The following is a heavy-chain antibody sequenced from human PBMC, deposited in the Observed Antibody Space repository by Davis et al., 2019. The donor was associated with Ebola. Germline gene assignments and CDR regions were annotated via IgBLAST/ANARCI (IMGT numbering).Heavy chain of an antibody. J-gene: IGHJ6*02. CDR1: GFTFSSYG. CDR2: ISYDGSNK. Sequence: GESLKISCAASGFTFSSYGMHWVRQAPGKGLEWVAVISYDGSNKYYADSVKGRFTISRDNSKNTLYLQMNSLRAEDTAVYYCAREGAGYCSSTSCQNYGMDVWGQGTTVTVSS. D-gene: IGHD2-2*01. CDR3: AREGAGYCSSTSCQNYGMDV. V-gene: IGHV3-30*03.